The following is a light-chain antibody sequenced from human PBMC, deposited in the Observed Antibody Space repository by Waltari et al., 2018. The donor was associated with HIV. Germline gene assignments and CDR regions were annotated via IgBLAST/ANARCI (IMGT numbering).Light chain of an antibody. V-gene: IGKV3-15*01. J-gene: IGKJ2*01. CDR2: GAS. Sequence: EMVMTQSPATLSVSPGEQAPLTCTASQSVGNKLAWYQQKPGQAPRLLIYGASSRATGVSARFSGSGSGTEFTLTVSSLESEDFAVYYCQQYENWPYTFGQGTKLEIK. CDR3: QQYENWPYT. CDR1: QSVGNK.